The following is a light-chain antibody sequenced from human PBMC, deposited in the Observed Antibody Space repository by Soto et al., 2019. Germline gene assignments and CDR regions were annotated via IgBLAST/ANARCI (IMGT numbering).Light chain of an antibody. CDR1: SSDVGAYNY. V-gene: IGLV2-8*01. J-gene: IGLJ3*02. Sequence: QPVLTQPPSASGSPGQSVTISCTGTSSDVGAYNYVSWHQQHPGKAPKLIIYEVNNRPSGVPDRFSGSKSGNTASLTVSRLQAEDEADYYCTSYAANNNLVFGGGTKLTVL. CDR2: EVN. CDR3: TSYAANNNLV.